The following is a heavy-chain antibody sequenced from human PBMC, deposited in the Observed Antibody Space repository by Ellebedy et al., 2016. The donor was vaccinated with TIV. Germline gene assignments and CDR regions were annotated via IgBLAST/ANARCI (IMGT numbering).Heavy chain of an antibody. CDR2: VRQKVRSYTT. V-gene: IGHV3-72*01. D-gene: IGHD2-15*01. Sequence: GESLKISCAASGFMFSDYVMDWVRQAPGKGLEWVGRVRQKVRSYTTEYAASVKGRFTISRDDSKNSLYLQMNSLKTEDTALYYCTAGAQGSGSHDHWGQGTLVTASS. CDR1: GFMFSDYV. J-gene: IGHJ4*02. CDR3: TAGAQGSGSHDH.